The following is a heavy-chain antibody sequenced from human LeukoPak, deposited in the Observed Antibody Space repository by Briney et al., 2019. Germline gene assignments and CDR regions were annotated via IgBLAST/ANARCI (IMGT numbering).Heavy chain of an antibody. Sequence: SQTLSLTCAISGDXVSSNSAVWNWIRQSPSRGLEWLGRTCYRSKWYNDYAVSVKSRITIIPDSSRNQFSLQLNSVTPEDTAVYYCARGVNWFDPWGQGTLVTVSS. J-gene: IGHJ5*02. CDR2: TCYRSKWYN. CDR3: ARGVNWFDP. CDR1: GDXVSSNSAV. V-gene: IGHV6-1*01.